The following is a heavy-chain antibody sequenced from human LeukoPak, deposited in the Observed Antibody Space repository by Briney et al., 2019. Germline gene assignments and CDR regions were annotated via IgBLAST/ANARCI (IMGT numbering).Heavy chain of an antibody. CDR3: ARDQGGYSYGYPYYYYMDV. V-gene: IGHV1-69*01. D-gene: IGHD5-18*01. CDR1: GGTFKNYA. CDR2: ILPIFGTT. Sequence: SVKVSCKASGGTFKNYAISWVRQAPGQGLEWMGGILPIFGTTNYAQKFQARVTITADESTSTAYMELSSLRSEDTAVYYCARDQGGYSYGYPYYYYMDVWGKGTTVTISS. J-gene: IGHJ6*03.